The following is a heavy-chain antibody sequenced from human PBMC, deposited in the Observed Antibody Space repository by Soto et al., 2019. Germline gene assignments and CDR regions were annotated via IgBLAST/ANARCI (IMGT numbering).Heavy chain of an antibody. CDR3: ARGSLVYDS. V-gene: IGHV4-59*01. CDR2: IYYKGDT. CDR1: GDSLNNNW. J-gene: IGHJ4*02. Sequence: QVQLLESGPTLVKPSEILFLTCSVSGDSLNNNWWTWIRQAPGTAPELVGYIYYKGDTRYNPSLESRVNISLDTPKNQISPELRSLSGADTAVYFCARGSLVYDSWGQGILVTVSS. D-gene: IGHD3-16*01.